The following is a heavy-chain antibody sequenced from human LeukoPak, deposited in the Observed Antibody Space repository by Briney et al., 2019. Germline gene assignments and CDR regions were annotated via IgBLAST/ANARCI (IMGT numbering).Heavy chain of an antibody. D-gene: IGHD3-3*01. V-gene: IGHV3-64*01. CDR1: GFTFSSYA. CDR3: ARHGHYDFWSGYSLDY. J-gene: IGHJ4*02. CDR2: ISSNGGST. Sequence: GSLRLSCAASGFTFSSYAMHWVRQAPGQGLEYVSAISSNGGSTYYANSVKGRFTISRDNSKNTLYLQMGSLRAEDMAVYYCARHGHYDFWSGYSLDYWGQGTLVTVSS.